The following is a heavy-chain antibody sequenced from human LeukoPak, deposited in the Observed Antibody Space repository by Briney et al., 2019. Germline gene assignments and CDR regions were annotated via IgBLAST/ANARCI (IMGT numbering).Heavy chain of an antibody. V-gene: IGHV4-4*02. J-gene: IGHJ5*02. Sequence: SETLSLTCAVSDASISTNYWWSWVRQPPGKGLEWIGEIYYSGSTNYNPSLKSRVTISVDTSKNQFSLKLSSVTAADTAVYYCARVDPTNWFDPWGQGTLVTVSS. CDR1: DASISTNYW. CDR3: ARVDPTNWFDP. CDR2: IYYSGST. D-gene: IGHD2-2*03.